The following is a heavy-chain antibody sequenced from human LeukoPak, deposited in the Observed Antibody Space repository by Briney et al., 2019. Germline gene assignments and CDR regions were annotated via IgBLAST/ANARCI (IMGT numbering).Heavy chain of an antibody. D-gene: IGHD1-14*01. CDR1: GYTFTGYY. J-gene: IGHJ4*02. CDR3: ASESYPGATRNVDY. V-gene: IGHV1-2*02. Sequence: ASVKVSCKASGYTFTGYYMHWVRQAPGQGLEWMGWINPNSGGTNYAQKFQGRVTMTRDTSISTAYMELSRLRSDDTAVYYCASESYPGATRNVDYWGQGTLVTVSS. CDR2: INPNSGGT.